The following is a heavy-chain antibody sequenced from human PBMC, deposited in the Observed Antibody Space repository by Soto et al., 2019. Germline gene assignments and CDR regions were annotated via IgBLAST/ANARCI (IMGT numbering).Heavy chain of an antibody. Sequence: GSLKLSFSASGFTFRSYVIHWVRQAPGKGLEWVAVISYDGSNKYYADSVKGRFTISRDNSKNTLYLQMNSLRAEDTAVYYCAKDKAWLLLRFGMNVWGQGTTVTVSS. D-gene: IGHD3-22*01. J-gene: IGHJ6*02. CDR2: ISYDGSNK. CDR3: AKDKAWLLLRFGMNV. V-gene: IGHV3-30*18. CDR1: GFTFRSYV.